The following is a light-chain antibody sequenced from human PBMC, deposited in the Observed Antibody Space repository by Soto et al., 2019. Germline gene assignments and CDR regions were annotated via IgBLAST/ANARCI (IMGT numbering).Light chain of an antibody. V-gene: IGKV3-15*01. CDR1: QSISDT. Sequence: EIVMTQSPATLSVSPGGRATLSCRASQSISDTLAWYQQKPGQAPRLLIHGASTRATGFPARFSGSGSGTDFTLTISRLQSEDFAVYYCQQYNNWPCTFGQGTKVEIK. CDR2: GAS. J-gene: IGKJ1*01. CDR3: QQYNNWPCT.